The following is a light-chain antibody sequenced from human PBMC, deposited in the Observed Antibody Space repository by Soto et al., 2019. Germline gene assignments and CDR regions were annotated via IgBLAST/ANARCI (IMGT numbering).Light chain of an antibody. Sequence: DIQMTQSPSSLSASVGDRVTITCRASQSITYWLAWYQQKPGRAPKLLIYDVFNLQSGVPSRLSGSGSGTEFTLTFSSLQPDDSATYYCQQYHSFSFTFGQGTKLEIK. V-gene: IGKV1-5*01. CDR3: QQYHSFSFT. CDR1: QSITYW. J-gene: IGKJ2*01. CDR2: DVF.